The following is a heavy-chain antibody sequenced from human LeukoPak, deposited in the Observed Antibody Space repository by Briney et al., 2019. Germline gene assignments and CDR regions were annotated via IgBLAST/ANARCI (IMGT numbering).Heavy chain of an antibody. CDR1: GGSISTNNYY. CDR2: IYYSGST. CDR3: ARGRGWYRDY. V-gene: IGHV4-39*01. J-gene: IGHJ4*02. D-gene: IGHD6-19*01. Sequence: SETLSLTCTVSGGSISTNNYYWGWIRQSPGKGLEWIASIYYSGSTYYNPSLKSRVTISVDTSKNQFSLKLSSVTAADTAVYYCARGRGWYRDYWGQGTLVTVSS.